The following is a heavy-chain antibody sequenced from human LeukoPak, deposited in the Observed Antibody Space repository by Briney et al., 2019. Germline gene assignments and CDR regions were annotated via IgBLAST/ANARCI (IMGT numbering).Heavy chain of an antibody. V-gene: IGHV1-18*01. J-gene: IGHJ4*02. Sequence: ASVKVSCKASGYTFTSYGISWVRQAPGQGLEWMGWISAYNGNTNYAQKLQGRVTMTTDTSTSTAYMELRSLRSDDTAVYYCARVVTIVGVVITSFDYWGQGTLVTVSS. D-gene: IGHD3-3*01. CDR3: ARVVTIVGVVITSFDY. CDR2: ISAYNGNT. CDR1: GYTFTSYG.